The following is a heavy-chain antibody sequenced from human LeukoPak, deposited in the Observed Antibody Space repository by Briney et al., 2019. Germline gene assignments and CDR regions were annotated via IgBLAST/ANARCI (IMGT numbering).Heavy chain of an antibody. CDR2: ISAYNGNT. CDR1: GYTFTSYG. V-gene: IGHV1-18*01. Sequence: GASVKVSCKASGYTFTSYGISWVRQAPGQGLEWMGWISAYNGNTNYAQKLQGRGTMTTDTSTSTAYMELRSLRSDDTAVYYCTRVRVVAAKKSISWFDPWGQGTLVTVSS. CDR3: TRVRVVAAKKSISWFDP. D-gene: IGHD2-15*01. J-gene: IGHJ5*02.